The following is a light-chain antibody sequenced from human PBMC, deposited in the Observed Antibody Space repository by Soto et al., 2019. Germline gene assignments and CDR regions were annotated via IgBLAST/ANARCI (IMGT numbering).Light chain of an antibody. J-gene: IGKJ3*01. CDR2: GAS. CDR1: QSVSSN. V-gene: IGKV3-15*01. Sequence: ETVMTQSPATLSVSPGERATLSCRASQSVSSNLAWYQQKPGQAPRLLIYGASTRATGIPARFSGSGSGTEFTLTISSVQSEDFAVYYFQQYNTWSLTFGPGTKVDIK. CDR3: QQYNTWSLT.